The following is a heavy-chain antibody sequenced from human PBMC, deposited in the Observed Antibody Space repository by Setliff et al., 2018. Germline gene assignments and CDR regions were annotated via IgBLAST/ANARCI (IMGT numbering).Heavy chain of an antibody. D-gene: IGHD1-1*01. Sequence: PSETLSLTCGASGGSFSDYYWSWIRQTPGKGLEWIGEINHSGSTKCNPSLKSRVTLSVDTPKNQFSLELTSVTAADAAVYYCARTGTYRYFDYWGQGILVTVSS. CDR3: ARTGTYRYFDY. V-gene: IGHV4-34*01. J-gene: IGHJ4*02. CDR2: INHSGST. CDR1: GGSFSDYY.